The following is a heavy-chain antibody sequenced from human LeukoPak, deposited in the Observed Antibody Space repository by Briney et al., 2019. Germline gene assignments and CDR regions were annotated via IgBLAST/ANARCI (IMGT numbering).Heavy chain of an antibody. V-gene: IGHV3-7*01. CDR2: IKQDGSEK. J-gene: IGHJ4*02. CDR3: VRALGSSSADY. Sequence: GGSLRLSCAASGFTFDDYGMSWVRQAPGKGLEWVANIKQDGSEKYYVDSVEGRFTISRDNAKNSVSLQMNSLRGEDTAVYYCVRALGSSSADYWGQGTLVTVSS. D-gene: IGHD6-6*01. CDR1: GFTFDDYG.